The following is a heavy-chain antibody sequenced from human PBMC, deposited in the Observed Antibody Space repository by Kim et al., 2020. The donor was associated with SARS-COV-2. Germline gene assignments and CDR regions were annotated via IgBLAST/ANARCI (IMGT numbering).Heavy chain of an antibody. J-gene: IGHJ4*02. CDR3: ARGLDSGDFGPYFDH. V-gene: IGHV3-30*01. D-gene: IGHD2-21*02. Sequence: AESVEGRFTISRDDSKKTVFLQMNSLKPEDSAVYSCARGLDSGDFGPYFDHWGQGTLVSVSS.